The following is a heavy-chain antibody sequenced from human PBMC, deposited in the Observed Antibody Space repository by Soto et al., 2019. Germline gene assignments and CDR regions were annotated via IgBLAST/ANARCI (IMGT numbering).Heavy chain of an antibody. CDR1: GGFLSESY. J-gene: IGHJ5*02. D-gene: IGHD3-16*01. CDR2: INHVGGT. Sequence: NHSETLSLTCAVYGGFLSESYWTWIRQPPGKGLEWIGEINHVGGTNYNPSLKSRVTMSVDTSQNQFSLRLISVTAADTAMYFCVRIRYQLPSSVLWLDPWGQGTPVTAPQ. CDR3: VRIRYQLPSSVLWLDP. V-gene: IGHV4-34*01.